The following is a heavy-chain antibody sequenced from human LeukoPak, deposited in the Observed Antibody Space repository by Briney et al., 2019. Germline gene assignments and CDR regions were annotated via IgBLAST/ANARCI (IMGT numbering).Heavy chain of an antibody. V-gene: IGHV3-21*01. CDR3: ARDGVATFDY. Sequence: PGGSLRLSCVASGFTFSSYSMSWVRQAPGKGLEWVSSISSSSSYIYYADSVKGRFTISRDNAKNSLYLQMNSLRAEDTAVYYCARDGVATFDYWGQGTLVTVSS. D-gene: IGHD5-12*01. CDR2: ISSSSSYI. J-gene: IGHJ4*02. CDR1: GFTFSSYS.